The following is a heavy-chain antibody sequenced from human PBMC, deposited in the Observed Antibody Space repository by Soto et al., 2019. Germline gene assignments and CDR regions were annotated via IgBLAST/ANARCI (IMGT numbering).Heavy chain of an antibody. CDR2: IYHSGTT. J-gene: IGHJ4*02. V-gene: IGHV4-38-2*01. Sequence: PATLSLTCAVSGGSIISNYWWAWIRQSPGEGLVWIGSIYHSGTTYYNPSLESRVIISVDTSESRFALRLTSVTAADSAVYYCARTDNVGYCPYLGQGSLVTVFS. D-gene: IGHD2-2*03. CDR3: ARTDNVGYCPY. CDR1: GGSIISNYW.